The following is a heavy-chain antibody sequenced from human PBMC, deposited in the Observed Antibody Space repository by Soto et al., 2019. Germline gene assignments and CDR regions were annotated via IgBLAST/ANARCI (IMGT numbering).Heavy chain of an antibody. D-gene: IGHD4-17*01. Sequence: GGSLRLSCTASGFTFSSLAMTRVRQAPGKGLEWVSGLSDSGSSIYYADSVKDRLTISRDNSKNTLYLQIHTLRAEDTAVYYCAKNSENFGDSKYDYWGQGTLVTVSS. CDR3: AKNSENFGDSKYDY. CDR1: GFTFSSLA. J-gene: IGHJ4*02. V-gene: IGHV3-23*01. CDR2: LSDSGSSI.